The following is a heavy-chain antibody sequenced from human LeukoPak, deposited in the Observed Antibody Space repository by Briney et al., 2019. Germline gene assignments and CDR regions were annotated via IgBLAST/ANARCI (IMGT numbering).Heavy chain of an antibody. CDR2: IIPIFGTA. V-gene: IGHV1-69*13. J-gene: IGHJ4*02. CDR1: GGTFSSYA. D-gene: IGHD1-1*01. CDR3: AGGLSFSPYNWNDGSFDY. Sequence: SVKVSCKASGGTFSSYAISWVRQAPGQGLEWMGGIIPIFGTANYAQKFQGRVTITADESTSTAYMELSSLRSEDTAVYYCAGGLSFSPYNWNDGSFDYRGQGTLVTVSS.